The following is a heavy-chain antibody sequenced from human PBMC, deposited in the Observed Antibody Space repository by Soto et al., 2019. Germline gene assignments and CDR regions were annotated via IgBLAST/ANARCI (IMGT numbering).Heavy chain of an antibody. CDR1: GGTFSSYA. D-gene: IGHD2-21*02. CDR3: ARSTIVLVTGWFDP. CDR2: IIPIFGTA. Sequence: SVKVSCKASGGTFSSYAISWVRQAPGQGLEWMGGIIPIFGTANYEQKFQGRVTITADESTSTAYMELSSLRSEDTAVYYCARSTIVLVTGWFDPWGQGTLVTVSS. V-gene: IGHV1-69*13. J-gene: IGHJ5*02.